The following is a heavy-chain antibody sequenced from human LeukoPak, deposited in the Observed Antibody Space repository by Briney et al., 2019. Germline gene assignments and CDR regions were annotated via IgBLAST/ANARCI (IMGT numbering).Heavy chain of an antibody. CDR3: AKRGVVIRVILVGFHKEAYYFDS. Sequence: GGSLRLSCAVSGITLSNYGMIWVRQAPGKGREWGAGISDSGGRTNYADSVKGRFTISRDNPKNTLYLQMNSLRAEDTAVYFCAKRGVVIRVILVGFHKEAYYFDSWGQGALVTVSS. CDR1: GITLSNYG. J-gene: IGHJ4*02. V-gene: IGHV3-23*01. D-gene: IGHD3-22*01. CDR2: ISDSGGRT.